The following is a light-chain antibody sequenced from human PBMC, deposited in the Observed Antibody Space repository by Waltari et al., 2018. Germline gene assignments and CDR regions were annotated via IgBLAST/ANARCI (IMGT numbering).Light chain of an antibody. CDR3: GSYADTSTWV. CDR1: SSDVGGYNS. J-gene: IGLJ3*02. Sequence: QSVLTQPPSASGSPGPSVTISCTGSSSDVGGYNSVPWYQRHPGNAPKLMIYYVNKRPSGVPDRFSGSKSGNTASLTVSGLQVEDEGDYYCGSYADTSTWVFGGGTSLTVL. CDR2: YVN. V-gene: IGLV2-8*01.